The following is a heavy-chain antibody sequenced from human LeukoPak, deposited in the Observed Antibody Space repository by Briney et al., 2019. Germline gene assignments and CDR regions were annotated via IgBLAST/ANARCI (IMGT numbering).Heavy chain of an antibody. D-gene: IGHD3-22*01. CDR2: ISSSSSYI. CDR1: GFTFSSYS. J-gene: IGHJ4*02. V-gene: IGHV3-21*01. Sequence: GGSLRLSCAASGFTFSSYSMNWVRQAPGKGLEWVSSISSSSSYIYYADSVKGRFTISRDNAKNSLYLQMNSLRAEDTAVYYCARDALSNYYDSSGYYEYWGQGTLVTVSS. CDR3: ARDALSNYYDSSGYYEY.